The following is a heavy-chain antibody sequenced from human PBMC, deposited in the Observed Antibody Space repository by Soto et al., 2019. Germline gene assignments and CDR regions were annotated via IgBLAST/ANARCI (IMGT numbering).Heavy chain of an antibody. CDR1: GFAFSSYV. V-gene: IGHV3-33*01. CDR3: ARARFCTGGGCREHSWLDT. D-gene: IGHD2-8*02. J-gene: IGHJ5*02. Sequence: QVQLVESGGGVGQPWKSLRLSCAAAGFAFSSYVMHWVRQAPGKGLEWVAVLWYDGTNKYYADSVKGRFTISRDNSNNTLYLQINSLRADDTAVYYCARARFCTGGGCREHSWLDTWGQGTLVTVSP. CDR2: LWYDGTNK.